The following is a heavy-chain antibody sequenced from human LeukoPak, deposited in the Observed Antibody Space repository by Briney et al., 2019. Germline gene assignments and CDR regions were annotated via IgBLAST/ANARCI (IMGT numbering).Heavy chain of an antibody. CDR1: GFTFGDYA. D-gene: IGHD1-26*01. V-gene: IGHV3-49*03. Sequence: GGSLRLSCTASGFTFGDYAMSWFRQAPGKGLEWVGFIRSKAYGGTTEYAASVKGRFTISRDNSKNTLYLQMGSLRAEDMAVYYCARGWVGYYYYYMDVWGKGTTVTVSS. CDR3: ARGWVGYYYYYMDV. CDR2: IRSKAYGGTT. J-gene: IGHJ6*03.